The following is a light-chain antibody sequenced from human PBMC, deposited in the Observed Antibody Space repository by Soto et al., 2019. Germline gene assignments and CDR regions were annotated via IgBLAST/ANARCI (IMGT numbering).Light chain of an antibody. CDR1: QSISTS. J-gene: IGKJ2*01. Sequence: DIQMTQSPSTLSASVGDRVTITCRASQSISTSLAWYQQKPGKAPKFLIYDASSLESGVPSRFSGSGSGTEFTLTISSLQPDDFASYYCQQYSSDYTFGQGTKLEIK. CDR3: QQYSSDYT. V-gene: IGKV1-5*01. CDR2: DAS.